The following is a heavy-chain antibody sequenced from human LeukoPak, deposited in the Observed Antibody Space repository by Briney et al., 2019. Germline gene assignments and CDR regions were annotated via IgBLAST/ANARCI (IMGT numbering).Heavy chain of an antibody. J-gene: IGHJ6*02. V-gene: IGHV4-61*08. CDR2: IYYSGST. CDR3: ARQEAYCGGDCAYGMDV. D-gene: IGHD2-21*02. Sequence: PSETLSLTCAVSGGSISSGGYSWSWIRQPPGKGLEWIGYIYYSGSTNYNPSLKSRVTISVDTSKNQFSLKLSSVTAADTAVYYCARQEAYCGGDCAYGMDVWGQGTTVTVSS. CDR1: GGSISSGGYS.